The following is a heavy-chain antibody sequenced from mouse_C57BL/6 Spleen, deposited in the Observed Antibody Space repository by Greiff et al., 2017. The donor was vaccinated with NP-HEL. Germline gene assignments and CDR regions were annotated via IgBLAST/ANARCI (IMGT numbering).Heavy chain of an antibody. Sequence: EVKVVESGGGLVKPGGSLKLSCAASGFTFSDYGMHWVRQAPEKGLEWVAYISSGSSTIYYADTVKGRFTISRDNAKNTLFLQMTSLRSEDTAMYYCAREGITRYFDVWGTGTTVTVSS. CDR2: ISSGSSTI. CDR1: GFTFSDYG. J-gene: IGHJ1*03. D-gene: IGHD2-4*01. CDR3: AREGITRYFDV. V-gene: IGHV5-17*01.